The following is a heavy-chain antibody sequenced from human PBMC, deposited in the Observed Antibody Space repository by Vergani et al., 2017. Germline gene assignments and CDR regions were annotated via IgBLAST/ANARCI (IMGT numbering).Heavy chain of an antibody. CDR2: IYYSGST. Sequence: QVQLQESGPGLVKPSETLSLTCTVSGGSISSYYWSWIRQPAGKGLEWIGYIYYSGSTNYNPSLKSRVTISVDTSKNQFSLKLSSVTAADTAVYYCARDRTVLRDGMDVWGQGTTVTVSS. CDR1: GGSISSYY. J-gene: IGHJ6*02. D-gene: IGHD3-10*01. V-gene: IGHV4-59*01. CDR3: ARDRTVLRDGMDV.